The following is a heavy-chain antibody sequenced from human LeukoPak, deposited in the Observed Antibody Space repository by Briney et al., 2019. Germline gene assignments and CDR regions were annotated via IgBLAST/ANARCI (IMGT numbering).Heavy chain of an antibody. CDR1: GGTFSSYA. Sequence: ASVKVSCKASGGTFSSYAISWVRQAPGQGLEWMGWISVYNGNTNYAQKLQGRVTMTTDTSTSTAYMELRSLRSDDTAVYYCARSPNYDFWSGLEGNWFDPWGQGTLVTVSS. J-gene: IGHJ5*02. CDR3: ARSPNYDFWSGLEGNWFDP. V-gene: IGHV1-18*01. D-gene: IGHD3-3*01. CDR2: ISVYNGNT.